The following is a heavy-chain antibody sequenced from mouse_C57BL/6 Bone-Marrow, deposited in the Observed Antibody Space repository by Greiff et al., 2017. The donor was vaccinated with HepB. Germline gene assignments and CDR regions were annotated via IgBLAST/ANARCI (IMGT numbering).Heavy chain of an antibody. CDR1: GFTFSDYY. V-gene: IGHV5-16*01. CDR3: ARVEGWLHAMDY. J-gene: IGHJ4*01. Sequence: EVKLMESEGGLVQPGSSMKLSCTASGFTFSDYYMAWVRQVPEKGLEWVANINYDGSSTYYLDSLKSRFIISRDNAKNILYLQMSSLKSEDTATDYCARVEGWLHAMDYWGQGTSVTVSS. CDR2: INYDGSST. D-gene: IGHD2-3*01.